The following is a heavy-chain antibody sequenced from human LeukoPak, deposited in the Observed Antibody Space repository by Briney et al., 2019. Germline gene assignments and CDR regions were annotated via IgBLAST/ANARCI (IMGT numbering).Heavy chain of an antibody. CDR2: IYYSGST. D-gene: IGHD3-3*01. CDR3: ARAPHWYDFTFDP. Sequence: RASETLSLTCAVYGGSFSGYYWSWIRQPPGKGLEWIGYIYYSGSTNYNPSLKSRVTISVDTSKNQFSLKLSSVTAADTAVYYCARAPHWYDFTFDPWGQGTLVTVSS. V-gene: IGHV4-59*01. CDR1: GGSFSGYY. J-gene: IGHJ5*02.